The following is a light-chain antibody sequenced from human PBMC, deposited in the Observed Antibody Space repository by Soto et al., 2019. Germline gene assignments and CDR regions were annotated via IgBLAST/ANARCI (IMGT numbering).Light chain of an antibody. Sequence: EIVLTQSPGTLSLSPGERATLSCRASQSVSNNYLAWYQQKPGQAPRLIIYDAATRATGIPARFSGSGSGTDFTLTISRLEPEDFAVYYCQQYGSSPPLTFGGGTKVDIK. V-gene: IGKV3-20*01. CDR2: DAA. CDR3: QQYGSSPPLT. J-gene: IGKJ4*01. CDR1: QSVSNNY.